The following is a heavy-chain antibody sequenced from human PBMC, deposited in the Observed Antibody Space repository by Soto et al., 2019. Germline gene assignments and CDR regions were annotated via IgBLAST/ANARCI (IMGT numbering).Heavy chain of an antibody. CDR1: GYTFTSYA. CDR3: AFLTGYSHYYYYGMDV. J-gene: IGHJ6*02. CDR2: INAGNGNT. Sequence: QVQLVQSGAEVKKPGASVKVSCKASGYTFTSYAMPWVRQAPGQRLEWMGWINAGNGNTKYSQKFQGRVTITRDTSASTAYMELSSLRSEDTAVYYCAFLTGYSHYYYYGMDVWGQGTTVTVSS. D-gene: IGHD3-9*01. V-gene: IGHV1-3*01.